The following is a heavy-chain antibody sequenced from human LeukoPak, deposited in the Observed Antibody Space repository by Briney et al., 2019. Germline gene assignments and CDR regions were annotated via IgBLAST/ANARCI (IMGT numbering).Heavy chain of an antibody. Sequence: PGGSLRLSCAASGFVFDEYAMHWVRQAPGKGLEWVSVISADGSGTYYADSVKGRFTISRDNRKHSVYLQMDSLRTEDTALYYCAKDGYNTSPHWGQGTLVTVSS. CDR2: ISADGSGT. CDR1: GFVFDEYA. J-gene: IGHJ4*02. CDR3: AKDGYNTSPH. V-gene: IGHV3-43*02. D-gene: IGHD1-14*01.